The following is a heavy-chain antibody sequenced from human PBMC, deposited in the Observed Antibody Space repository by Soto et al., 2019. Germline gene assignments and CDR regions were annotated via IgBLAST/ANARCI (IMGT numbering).Heavy chain of an antibody. CDR1: GYTFTSYG. J-gene: IGHJ4*02. CDR3: ARDSWDYFDSSGYSYYFDY. Sequence: QVQLVQSGAEVKKPGASVKVSCKASGYTFTSYGISWVRQAPGQGLEWMGWISAYNGNTNYAQKLQGRVTMTTDTSTSRDYMELSSLTSAVTAVYYCARDSWDYFDSSGYSYYFDYWGQGTQVTVSS. CDR2: ISAYNGNT. D-gene: IGHD3-22*01. V-gene: IGHV1-18*01.